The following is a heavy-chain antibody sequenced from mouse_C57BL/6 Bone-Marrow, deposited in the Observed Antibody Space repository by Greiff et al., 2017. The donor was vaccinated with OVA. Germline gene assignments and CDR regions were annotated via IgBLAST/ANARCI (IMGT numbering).Heavy chain of an antibody. CDR2: INPSSGYT. CDR3: AREGYYDYDGGYAMDY. V-gene: IGHV1-7*01. J-gene: IGHJ4*01. Sequence: VQLQESGAELAKPGASVKLSCKASGYTFTSYWMHWVNQRPGQGLEWIGYINPSSGYTKYNQTFKDKATLTADKSSSTAYMQLISLTYDDSAVYYCAREGYYDYDGGYAMDYWGQGTSVTVSS. D-gene: IGHD2-4*01. CDR1: GYTFTSYW.